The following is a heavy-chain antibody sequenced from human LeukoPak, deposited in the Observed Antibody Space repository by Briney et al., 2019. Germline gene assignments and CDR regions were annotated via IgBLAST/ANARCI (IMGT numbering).Heavy chain of an antibody. CDR1: GFTFNDYD. V-gene: IGHV3-9*01. CDR3: ARGGKRAVAGTRSPQYFQH. CDR2: INWNSVYI. Sequence: QSGGSLRLSCAASGFTFNDYDINWVRQPPGKGLEWVSGINWNSVYIDYADSVQGRFTISRDNAKKSVYLQMNSLRAEDTAVYYCARGGKRAVAGTRSPQYFQHWGQGTLVTVSS. D-gene: IGHD6-19*01. J-gene: IGHJ1*01.